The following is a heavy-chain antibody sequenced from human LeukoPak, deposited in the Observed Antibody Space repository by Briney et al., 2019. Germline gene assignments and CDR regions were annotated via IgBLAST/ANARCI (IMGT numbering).Heavy chain of an antibody. D-gene: IGHD3-3*01. CDR2: ISYDGSNK. Sequence: PGGSLRLSCAASGFTFSSYGMHWVRQAPGKGLEWVAVISYDGSNKYYADSVKGRFTISRDNSKNTLYLQMNSLRAEDTAVYYCAKSERFLEWLPLDYWGQGTLVTVSS. CDR1: GFTFSSYG. V-gene: IGHV3-30*18. J-gene: IGHJ4*02. CDR3: AKSERFLEWLPLDY.